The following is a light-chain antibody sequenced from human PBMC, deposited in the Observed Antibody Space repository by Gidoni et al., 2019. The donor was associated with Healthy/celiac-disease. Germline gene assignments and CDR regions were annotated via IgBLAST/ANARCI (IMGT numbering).Light chain of an antibody. CDR1: QSVSSY. CDR3: QQRSNWPT. J-gene: IGKJ1*01. V-gene: IGKV3-11*01. CDR2: DAS. Sequence: EIVLTQSPATLSLSPGARATLSCRASQSVSSYLAWYQPKPGQARRILIYDASNRATGIPARFSGSGSGTDFTLTISSLEPEDCAVYYCQQRSNWPTFGQGTKVEIK.